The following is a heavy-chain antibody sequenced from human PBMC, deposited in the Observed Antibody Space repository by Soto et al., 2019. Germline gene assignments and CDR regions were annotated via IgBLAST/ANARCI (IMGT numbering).Heavy chain of an antibody. J-gene: IGHJ6*02. CDR1: GYTFTSYG. Sequence: QVQLVRSGDEVKKPGASVKVSCKASGYTFTSYGISWVRQAPGQGLEWMGWISAYNGNTNYAQKLQGRVTMTTDTSTSTAYMELRSLRSDDTAVYYCARVSYGDYFYYYGMDVWGQGTTVTVSS. D-gene: IGHD4-17*01. CDR3: ARVSYGDYFYYYGMDV. CDR2: ISAYNGNT. V-gene: IGHV1-18*01.